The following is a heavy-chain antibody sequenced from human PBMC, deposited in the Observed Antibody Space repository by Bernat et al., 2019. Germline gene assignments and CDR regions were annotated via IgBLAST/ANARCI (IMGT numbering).Heavy chain of an antibody. CDR3: AKDRGDGDSEPGANFDY. D-gene: IGHD4-17*01. CDR1: GFTFSSYA. J-gene: IGHJ4*02. CDR2: ISGSGGSK. V-gene: IGHV3-23*01. Sequence: EVQLLESGGGLVQPGGSLRLSCAASGFTFSSYAMSWVRQAPGKGLEWVSAISGSGGSKYYADSVKGRFNISRDNSKNTLYLQMNSLRAEDTAVYYCAKDRGDGDSEPGANFDYWGQGTLVTVSS.